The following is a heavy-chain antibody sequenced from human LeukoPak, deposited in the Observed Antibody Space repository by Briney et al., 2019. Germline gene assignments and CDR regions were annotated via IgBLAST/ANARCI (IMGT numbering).Heavy chain of an antibody. V-gene: IGHV4-39*01. CDR1: GGSISSYY. D-gene: IGHD3-10*01. CDR3: ARLGDYYDFDY. CDR2: IYYSGST. Sequence: SETLSLTCTVSGGSISSYYWSWIRQPPGKGLEWIGSIYYSGSTYYNPSLKSRVTISVDTSKNQFSLKLSSVTAADTAVYYCARLGDYYDFDYWGQGTLVTVPS. J-gene: IGHJ4*02.